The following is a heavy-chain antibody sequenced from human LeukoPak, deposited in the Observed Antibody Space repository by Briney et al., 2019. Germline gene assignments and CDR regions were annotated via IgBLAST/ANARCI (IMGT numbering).Heavy chain of an antibody. CDR2: ISSSGSLI. J-gene: IGHJ4*02. CDR1: GFTFSSYE. D-gene: IGHD3-22*01. V-gene: IGHV3-48*03. Sequence: GGSLRLSCAASGFTFSSYEMNWVRQAPGKGVEWVSYISSSGSLIYYADSVKGRFTISRDNAKNSLYLQMNSLRAEDTAVYYCAREMGYYDSSGYYYWGQGTLVTVSS. CDR3: AREMGYYDSSGYYY.